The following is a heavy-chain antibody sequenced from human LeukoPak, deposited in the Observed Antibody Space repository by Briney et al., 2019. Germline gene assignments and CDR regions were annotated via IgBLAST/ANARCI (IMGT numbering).Heavy chain of an antibody. V-gene: IGHV1-2*02. Sequence: GASVKVSCKASGYTFTGYYMHWVRQAPGQGLEWMGWINPNSGGTNYAQKFQGRVTMTRDTSISTAYMELSRLRSDDTAVYYCARDMLMVGTSEGDAFDIWGQGTMVTVSS. D-gene: IGHD2-21*02. CDR3: ARDMLMVGTSEGDAFDI. CDR1: GYTFTGYY. CDR2: INPNSGGT. J-gene: IGHJ3*02.